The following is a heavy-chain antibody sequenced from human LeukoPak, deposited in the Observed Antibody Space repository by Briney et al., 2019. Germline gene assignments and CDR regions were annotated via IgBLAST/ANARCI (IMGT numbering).Heavy chain of an antibody. D-gene: IGHD5-24*01. J-gene: IGHJ4*02. CDR1: GYTFTSYG. CDR3: ARVGKMATIGGEDY. Sequence: ASVKVSCKASGYTFTSYGISWVRQAPGQGLEWMGWISAYNGNTNYAQKLQGRVTMTTDTSTSTAYMELRNLRSDDTAVYYCARVGKMATIGGEDYWGQGTLVTVSS. V-gene: IGHV1-18*01. CDR2: ISAYNGNT.